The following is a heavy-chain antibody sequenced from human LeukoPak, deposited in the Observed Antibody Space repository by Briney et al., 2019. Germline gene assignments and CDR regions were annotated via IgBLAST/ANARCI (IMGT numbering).Heavy chain of an antibody. V-gene: IGHV1-18*04. CDR3: ARDLYWNYDHYFDY. J-gene: IGHJ4*02. CDR1: GCTFTGHS. CDR2: ISAYNGNT. D-gene: IGHD1-7*01. Sequence: ASVKVSCKASGCTFTGHSMYWVRQAPGQGLEWMGWISAYNGNTNYAQKLQGRVTMTTDTSTSTAYMELRSLRSDDTAVYYCARDLYWNYDHYFDYWGQGTLVTVSS.